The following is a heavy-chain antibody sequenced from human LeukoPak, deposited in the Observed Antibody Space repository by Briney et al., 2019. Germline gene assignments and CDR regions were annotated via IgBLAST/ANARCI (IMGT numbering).Heavy chain of an antibody. CDR2: IYTSGST. CDR3: ARRRGLDAFDI. Sequence: SETLSLTCTVSGYSISSGYYWGWIRQPPGKGLEWIGSIYTSGSTNYNPSLKSRVTMSVDTSKNQFSLKLSSVTAADTAVYYCARRRGLDAFDIWGQGTMVTVSS. D-gene: IGHD3-10*01. V-gene: IGHV4-38-2*02. J-gene: IGHJ3*02. CDR1: GYSISSGYY.